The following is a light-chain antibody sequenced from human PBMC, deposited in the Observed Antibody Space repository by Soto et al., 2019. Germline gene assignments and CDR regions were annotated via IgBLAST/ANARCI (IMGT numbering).Light chain of an antibody. CDR2: DAS. CDR3: QQYGDLPPT. CDR1: QGVSSS. Sequence: EIVLTQSPATLSLSPGERATLSCRASQGVSSSLAWYQQKPGQAPRLLIYDASNRATGIPARFSGSGSGTDFTLTISRLEPEDFVVYHCQQYGDLPPTFGQGTKVDIK. V-gene: IGKV3-11*01. J-gene: IGKJ1*01.